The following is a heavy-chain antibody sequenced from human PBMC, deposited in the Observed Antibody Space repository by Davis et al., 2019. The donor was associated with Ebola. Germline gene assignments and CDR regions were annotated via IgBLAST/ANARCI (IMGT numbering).Heavy chain of an antibody. CDR2: ISSDSDYI. CDR3: ARCPGLYYYDDGGYYLDY. V-gene: IGHV3-21*01. CDR1: GFTFSTYN. J-gene: IGHJ4*02. Sequence: PGGSLRLSCAASGFTFSTYNMSWVRQAPGKGLEWVSSISSDSDYIYYADSAKGRFTISRDNAKNSLYLQMSSLRAEDTAVYYCARCPGLYYYDDGGYYLDYWGQGTLVTVSS. D-gene: IGHD3-22*01.